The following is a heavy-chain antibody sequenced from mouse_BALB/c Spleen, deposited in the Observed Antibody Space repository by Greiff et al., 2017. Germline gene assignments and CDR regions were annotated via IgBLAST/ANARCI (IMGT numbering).Heavy chain of an antibody. J-gene: IGHJ3*01. V-gene: IGHV5-4*02. CDR3: ARGGLGAWFAY. CDR1: GFTFSDYY. Sequence: EVQLVESGGGLVKPGGSLKLSCAASGFTFSDYYMYWVRQTPEKRLEWVATISDGGSYTYYPDSVKGRFTISRDNAKNNLYLQMSSLKSEDTAMYYCARGGLGAWFAYWGQGTLVTVSA. D-gene: IGHD2-2*01. CDR2: ISDGGSYT.